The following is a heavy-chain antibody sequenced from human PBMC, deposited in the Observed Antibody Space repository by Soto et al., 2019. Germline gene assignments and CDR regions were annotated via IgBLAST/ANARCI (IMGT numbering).Heavy chain of an antibody. CDR2: INAANGDT. CDR1: GYTFTSYG. CDR3: VRRPVSATGIDWFDP. J-gene: IGHJ5*02. Sequence: SVKVSCKASGYTFTSYGIHWVRQAPGQRLEWMGWINAANGDTKYSPKFQGRVTITRDTSASTAYMELSSLRSEDTAVYYCVRRPVSATGIDWFDPWGQGTLVTVSS. D-gene: IGHD6-13*01. V-gene: IGHV1-3*01.